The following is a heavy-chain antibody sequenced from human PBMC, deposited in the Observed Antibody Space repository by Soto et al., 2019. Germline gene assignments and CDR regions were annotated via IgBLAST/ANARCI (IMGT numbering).Heavy chain of an antibody. CDR1: GDTFTSYG. CDR2: ISAYNGNT. J-gene: IGHJ3*02. D-gene: IGHD6-19*01. V-gene: IGHV1-18*01. CDR3: AISFHSSGTSRDFDI. Sequence: VASVKVSCKASGDTFTSYGISWVRQAPGQGLEWMGWISAYNGNTNYAQKLQGRVTMTTDTSTSTAYMELRSLRSDDTAVYYCAISFHSSGTSRDFDIWGQGTMVTVS.